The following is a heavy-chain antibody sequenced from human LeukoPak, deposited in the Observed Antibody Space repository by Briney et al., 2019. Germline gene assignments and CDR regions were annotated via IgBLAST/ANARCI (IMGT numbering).Heavy chain of an antibody. D-gene: IGHD3-10*01. J-gene: IGHJ6*02. CDR3: ARYFGDPQGMDV. Sequence: GGSLRLSCAASGFISSTYSMNWVRQAPGKGLEWVSQISGNSVTRYYADSVKGRFTISRDNVKNSLYLQMNSLRDEDAAVYYCARYFGDPQGMDVWGQGTTVTVSS. CDR2: ISGNSVTR. V-gene: IGHV3-48*02. CDR1: GFISSTYS.